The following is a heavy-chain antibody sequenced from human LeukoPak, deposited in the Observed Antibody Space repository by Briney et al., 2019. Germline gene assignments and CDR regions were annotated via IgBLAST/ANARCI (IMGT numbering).Heavy chain of an antibody. CDR3: ASSGGAAGRGDY. V-gene: IGHV4-59*01. J-gene: IGHJ4*02. D-gene: IGHD6-13*01. CDR2: IYYSGST. CDR1: GGSISSYY. Sequence: SETLSLTCTVSGGSISSYYWSWIRQPPGKGLEWIGYIYYSGSTNYNPSLKSRVTISVDTSKDQFSLKLSSVTAADTAVYYCASSGGAAGRGDYWGQGTLVTVSS.